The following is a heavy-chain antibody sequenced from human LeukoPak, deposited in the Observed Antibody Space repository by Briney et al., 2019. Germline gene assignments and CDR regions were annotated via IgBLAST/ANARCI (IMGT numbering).Heavy chain of an antibody. Sequence: SETLSLTCTGSGGXISSYYCSWIRQPPGKGLEWIGCVYYSGKTNYNPSLKSRVTISVDTSKNQFSLKLSSVTAADTAVYYCAKGAGWYGVWGQGALVTVSS. CDR3: AKGAGWYGV. V-gene: IGHV4-59*01. J-gene: IGHJ4*02. CDR2: VYYSGKT. CDR1: GGXISSYY. D-gene: IGHD6-19*01.